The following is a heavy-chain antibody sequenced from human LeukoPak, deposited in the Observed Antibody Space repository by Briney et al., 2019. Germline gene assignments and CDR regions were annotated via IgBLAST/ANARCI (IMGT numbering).Heavy chain of an antibody. J-gene: IGHJ4*02. CDR2: INHSGST. V-gene: IGHV4-34*01. Sequence: SETLSLTCAVYGGSFSGYYWSWIRQPPGKGLEWIGEINHSGSTNYNPSLESRVTISVDTSKDQFSLELTSVTAADTAVYYCARTIAVAGTVSFDYWGQGILVTVSS. D-gene: IGHD6-19*01. CDR1: GGSFSGYY. CDR3: ARTIAVAGTVSFDY.